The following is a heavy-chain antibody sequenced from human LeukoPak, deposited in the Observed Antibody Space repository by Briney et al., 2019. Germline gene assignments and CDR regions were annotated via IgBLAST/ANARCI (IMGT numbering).Heavy chain of an antibody. CDR3: ARGRFGELSVATFDI. V-gene: IGHV3-33*01. CDR2: IWYDGTNK. D-gene: IGHD3-10*01. CDR1: GFTFNNYG. J-gene: IGHJ3*02. Sequence: GGSLRLSCAASGFTFNNYGMHLVRQAPGKGLEWVALIWYDGTNKYYGDSVKGRFTISRDNSKNTLYLQMNSLRAEDTAVYYCARGRFGELSVATFDIWGQGTMVTVSS.